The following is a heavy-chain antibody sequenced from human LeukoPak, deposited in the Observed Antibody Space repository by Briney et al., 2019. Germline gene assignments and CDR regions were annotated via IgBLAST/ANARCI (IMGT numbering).Heavy chain of an antibody. J-gene: IGHJ6*03. D-gene: IGHD2-15*01. CDR2: INHSGST. Sequence: SETLSLTCAVYGGSFSGYYWSWIRQPPGKGLEWIGEINHSGSTNYNPSLKGRVTISVDTSKNQFSLKLSSVTAADTAVYYCARGRETLGYCSGGSCYPNYYYMDVWGKGTTVTVSS. CDR3: ARGRETLGYCSGGSCYPNYYYMDV. V-gene: IGHV4-34*01. CDR1: GGSFSGYY.